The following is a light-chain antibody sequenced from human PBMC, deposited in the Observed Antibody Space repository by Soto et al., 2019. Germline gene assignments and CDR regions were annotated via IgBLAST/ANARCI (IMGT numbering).Light chain of an antibody. V-gene: IGKV1-27*01. J-gene: IGKJ4*01. CDR2: AAS. Sequence: DIQMIQSPSSLSASIGDRITMTCRASQGIRNSLAWYQQKPGKVPKLLIYAASTLQSGVPSRFSGSGSGTDFTLTISSLQPEDVATYSCQKYNSSPLTFGGGTEVEIK. CDR1: QGIRNS. CDR3: QKYNSSPLT.